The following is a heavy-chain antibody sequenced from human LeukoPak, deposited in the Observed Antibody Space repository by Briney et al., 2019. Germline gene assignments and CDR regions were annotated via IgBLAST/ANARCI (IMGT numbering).Heavy chain of an antibody. CDR2: TYTGGNS. V-gene: IGHV3-53*01. CDR1: GFTVSSTH. CDR3: ARGGRGFAAVEAPRSFDI. J-gene: IGHJ3*02. D-gene: IGHD3-10*01. Sequence: PGGSLRLSCEASGFTVSSTHMVWVRQAPGKGLEWVSVTYTGGNSYYAGSVQGRFIISRDTSKNTLYLQMNNLRAEDSALYYCARGGRGFAAVEAPRSFDIWGQGTMVTVPS.